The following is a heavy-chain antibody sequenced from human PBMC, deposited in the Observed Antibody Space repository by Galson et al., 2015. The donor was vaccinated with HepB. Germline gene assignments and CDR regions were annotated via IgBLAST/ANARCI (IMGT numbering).Heavy chain of an antibody. J-gene: IGHJ4*02. Sequence: SLRLSCAASGFTFPTTPMSWVRQVPGKGLVWVSSISGSGGEIHYADFVRGRFTVSRDNSKNTLFLQMNSLRDDDTAVYACAKKSNIGDLWTLLDHWGQGTLVTVSA. D-gene: IGHD2/OR15-2a*01. V-gene: IGHV3-23*01. CDR3: AKKSNIGDLWTLLDH. CDR2: ISGSGGEI. CDR1: GFTFPTTP.